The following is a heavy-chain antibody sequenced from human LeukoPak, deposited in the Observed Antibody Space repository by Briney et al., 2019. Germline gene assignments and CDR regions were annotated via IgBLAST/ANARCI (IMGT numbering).Heavy chain of an antibody. CDR3: VVASDALDL. CDR1: GFTFSIYW. V-gene: IGHV3-74*01. Sequence: GGSLRLSCAASGFTFSIYWMYWVRQAPGKGLVWVSRIDSDGRTTDYVDSLRGRFIISRDNSKNTLYLQMNSLKADDTAIYYCVVASDALDLWGQGTTVTVPS. CDR2: IDSDGRTT. J-gene: IGHJ3*01. D-gene: IGHD5-12*01.